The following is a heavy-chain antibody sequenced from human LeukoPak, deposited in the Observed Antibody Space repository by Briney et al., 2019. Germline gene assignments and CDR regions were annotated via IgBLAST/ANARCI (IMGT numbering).Heavy chain of an antibody. CDR2: INPSGGST. CDR3: ARSYDSSVSLDY. D-gene: IGHD3-22*01. Sequence: GASVKVSCKASGGTFSSYAISWVRQAPGQGLEWMGIINPSGGSTSYAQKFQGRVTMTRDTSTSTVYMELSSLRSEDTAVYYCARSYDSSVSLDYWGQGTLVTVSS. J-gene: IGHJ4*02. V-gene: IGHV1-46*01. CDR1: GGTFSSYA.